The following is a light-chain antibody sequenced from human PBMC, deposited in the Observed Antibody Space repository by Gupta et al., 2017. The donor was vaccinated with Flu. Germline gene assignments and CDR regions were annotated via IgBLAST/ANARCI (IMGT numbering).Light chain of an antibody. CDR1: QSISNY. J-gene: IGKJ3*01. CDR3: RQGDTSLFT. V-gene: IGKV1-39*01. CDR2: AAS. Sequence: DMQMTQSPSFLSASVGDRVTITCRASQSISNYLNWYQQKPGTAPKLLIHAASTLQSGVPSRFSGSGYGTDFTLTISSLQPEDFAPYYCRQGDTSLFTFGPGTKVDI.